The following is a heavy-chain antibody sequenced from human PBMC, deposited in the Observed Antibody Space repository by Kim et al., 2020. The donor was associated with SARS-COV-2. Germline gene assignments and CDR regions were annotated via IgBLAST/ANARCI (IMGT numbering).Heavy chain of an antibody. Sequence: ASVKVSCKASGYTFTSYDINWVRQATGQGLEWMGWMNPNSGNTGYAQKFQGRVTMTRNTAISTAYMELSSLRSEDTAVYYCARGDISKDYYGMDVWGQGTTVTVSS. D-gene: IGHD3-9*01. CDR2: MNPNSGNT. CDR3: ARGDISKDYYGMDV. J-gene: IGHJ6*02. V-gene: IGHV1-8*01. CDR1: GYTFTSYD.